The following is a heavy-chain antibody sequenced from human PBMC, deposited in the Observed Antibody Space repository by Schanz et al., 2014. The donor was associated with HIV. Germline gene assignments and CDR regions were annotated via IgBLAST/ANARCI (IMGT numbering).Heavy chain of an antibody. V-gene: IGHV4-4*07. D-gene: IGHD3-3*01. CDR3: ARDSIRSSIFGVVISGWFDP. CDR2: IYISGST. CDR1: GGSISSSY. Sequence: QVQLEESGPGLVKPSETLSLTCTVSGGSISSSYWSWIRQPAGKGLEWIGRIYISGSTNYNPSLKSRVTMSVDTSKNQFSLKLNSVTAADTAVYYCARDSIRSSIFGVVISGWFDPWGQGTLVTVSS. J-gene: IGHJ5*02.